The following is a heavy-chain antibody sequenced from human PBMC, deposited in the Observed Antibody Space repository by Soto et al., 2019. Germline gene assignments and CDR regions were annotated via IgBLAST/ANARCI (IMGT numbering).Heavy chain of an antibody. CDR2: INPSGGST. J-gene: IGHJ6*02. D-gene: IGHD1-26*01. CDR1: GYTFSSYY. CDR3: ARVMGATYRYYYYGMDV. V-gene: IGHV1-46*01. Sequence: ASVKGACKASGYTFSSYYMHWVRQANGQGLEWMGIINPSGGSTSYAQKFQGRVTMTRDTSTSTVYMELSSLRSEDTAVYYCARVMGATYRYYYYGMDVWGQGTTVTVSS.